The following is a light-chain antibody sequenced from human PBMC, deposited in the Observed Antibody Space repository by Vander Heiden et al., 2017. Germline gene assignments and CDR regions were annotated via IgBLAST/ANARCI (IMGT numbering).Light chain of an antibody. CDR2: GAS. V-gene: IGKV3-15*01. CDR1: QSISSN. Sequence: EIVMTQSPDTLSVSPGERVTFSCGARQSISSNLAWYQQKPGQTPRLLIFGASTRATGIPARFSGSGSGTDFTLSISSLQPEDSAVYYCQQYNKWVTFGGGTKVEIK. CDR3: QQYNKWVT. J-gene: IGKJ4*01.